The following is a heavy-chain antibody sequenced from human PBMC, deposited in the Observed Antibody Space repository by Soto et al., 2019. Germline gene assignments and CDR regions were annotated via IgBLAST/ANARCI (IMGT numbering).Heavy chain of an antibody. CDR2: ISSSSSYI. D-gene: IGHD5-12*01. V-gene: IGHV3-21*01. J-gene: IGHJ4*02. Sequence: GGSLRLSCAASGFTFSSYSMNWVRQAPGKGLEWVSSISSSSSYIYDADSVKGRFTISRDNAKNSLYLQRNSLRPEDTAVYYCARDGLADDGYNSYWGQGTLVPVYS. CDR3: ARDGLADDGYNSY. CDR1: GFTFSSYS.